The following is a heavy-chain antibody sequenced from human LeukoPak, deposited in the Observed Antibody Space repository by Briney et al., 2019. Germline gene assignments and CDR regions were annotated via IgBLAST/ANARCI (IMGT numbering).Heavy chain of an antibody. CDR2: IKSKTDGGKT. Sequence: GGSLRLSCAASGFTFSNAWMSWVRQAPGKGLEWVGSIKSKTDGGKTDYAAPVKGRFTISRDDSKNTLYLQMNSLKTEDTAVYYCTTGITMIVVAYDAFDIWGQGTMVTVSS. V-gene: IGHV3-15*01. J-gene: IGHJ3*02. D-gene: IGHD3-22*01. CDR1: GFTFSNAW. CDR3: TTGITMIVVAYDAFDI.